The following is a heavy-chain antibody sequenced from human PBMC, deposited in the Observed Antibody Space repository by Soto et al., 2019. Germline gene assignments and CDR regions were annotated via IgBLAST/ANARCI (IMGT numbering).Heavy chain of an antibody. J-gene: IGHJ4*02. CDR1: AGSISSYY. D-gene: IGHD3-22*01. CDR2: IYTSGST. Sequence: SETLSLTCTVSAGSISSYYWSWIRQPAGKGLGWIGRIYTSGSTNYNPSLKSRVTMSVDTSKNQFSLKLSSVTAADTAVYYCARDPLRYYYDSSGYYNPAYWGQGTLVTVSS. V-gene: IGHV4-4*07. CDR3: ARDPLRYYYDSSGYYNPAY.